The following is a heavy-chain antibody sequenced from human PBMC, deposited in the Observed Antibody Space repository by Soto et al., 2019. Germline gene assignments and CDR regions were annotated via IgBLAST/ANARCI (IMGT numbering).Heavy chain of an antibody. Sequence: PSETLSLTCTVTGGTLSGYYWTWIRQSAGGGLEWIGRIYSSGSTNYNPSLKSRVTISLDTSMSHFSLRLRSVSAADTAVYYCARGQRFSDWFDPWGQRTLVTVSS. V-gene: IGHV4-4*07. D-gene: IGHD3-3*01. J-gene: IGHJ5*02. CDR1: GGTLSGYY. CDR3: ARGQRFSDWFDP. CDR2: IYSSGST.